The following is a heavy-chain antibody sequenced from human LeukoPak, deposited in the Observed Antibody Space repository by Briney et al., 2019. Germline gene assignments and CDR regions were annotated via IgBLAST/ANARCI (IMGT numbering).Heavy chain of an antibody. CDR1: GFTFSSYG. CDR2: IWSDGSNK. V-gene: IGHV3-33*06. J-gene: IGHJ5*02. Sequence: GRSLRLSCAASGFTFSSYGMHWVRQAPGKGLEWVAVIWSDGSNKDYADSVKGRFTISRDNSKNTLYLEMNRLSAEDTAVYYCAKDRGATGSDWFDPWGQGTLVSVSS. CDR3: AKDRGATGSDWFDP. D-gene: IGHD1-26*01.